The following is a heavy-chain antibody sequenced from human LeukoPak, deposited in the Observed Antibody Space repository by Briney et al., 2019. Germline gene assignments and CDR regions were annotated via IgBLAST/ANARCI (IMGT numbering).Heavy chain of an antibody. V-gene: IGHV4-61*10. J-gene: IGHJ6*03. CDR2: IYNSGIT. Sequence: SETLSLTCTVSGGSVSSGDYHWTWIRQPAGRGLEWIGRIYNSGITDYNPSLKSRVIISVDTSKNQFSLKLNSVTAADTAVYYCARRVRIVATIEGAYRQYYYYYYMDVWGKGTTVTISS. D-gene: IGHD5-12*01. CDR3: ARRVRIVATIEGAYRQYYYYYYMDV. CDR1: GGSVSSGDYH.